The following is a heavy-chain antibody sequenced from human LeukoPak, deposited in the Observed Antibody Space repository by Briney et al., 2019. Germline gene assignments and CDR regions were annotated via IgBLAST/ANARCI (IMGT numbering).Heavy chain of an antibody. CDR1: GGSISSGSYY. Sequence: SQTLSPTCTVSGGSISSGSYYWSWIRQPAGKGLEWIGRIYTSGSTNYNPSLKSRVTISVDTSKNQFSLKLSSVTAADTAVYYCARVRSGSYYYYYYMDVWGKGTTVTVSS. D-gene: IGHD1-26*01. CDR2: IYTSGST. CDR3: ARVRSGSYYYYYYMDV. J-gene: IGHJ6*03. V-gene: IGHV4-61*02.